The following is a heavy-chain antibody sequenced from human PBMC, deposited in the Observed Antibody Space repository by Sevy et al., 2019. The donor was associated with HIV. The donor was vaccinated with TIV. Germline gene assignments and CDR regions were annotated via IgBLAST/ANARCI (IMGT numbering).Heavy chain of an antibody. CDR1: GFTFSSYS. CDR3: ARDAALSNYYDNSGYPNAFDI. CDR2: ISSSSSYI. V-gene: IGHV3-21*01. J-gene: IGHJ3*02. D-gene: IGHD3-22*01. Sequence: GGSLRLSCAASGFTFSSYSMNWVRQAPGKGLEWVSSISSSSSYIYYADSVKGRFTISRDNAKNSLYLQMNSLRAEDTAVYYCARDAALSNYYDNSGYPNAFDIWGQGTMVTVSS.